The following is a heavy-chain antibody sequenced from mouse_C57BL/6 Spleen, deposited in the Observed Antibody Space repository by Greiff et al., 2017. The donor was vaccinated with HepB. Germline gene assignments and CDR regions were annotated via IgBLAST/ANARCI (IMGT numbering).Heavy chain of an antibody. Sequence: EVKLMESGGGLVKPGGSLKLSCAASGFTFSDYGMHWVRQAPEKGLEWVAYISSGSSTIYYADTVKGRFTISRDNAKNTLFLQMTSLRSEDTAMYYCARSYRNNWYFDVWGTGTTVTVSS. J-gene: IGHJ1*03. CDR3: ARSYRNNWYFDV. CDR1: GFTFSDYG. V-gene: IGHV5-17*01. D-gene: IGHD2-5*01. CDR2: ISSGSSTI.